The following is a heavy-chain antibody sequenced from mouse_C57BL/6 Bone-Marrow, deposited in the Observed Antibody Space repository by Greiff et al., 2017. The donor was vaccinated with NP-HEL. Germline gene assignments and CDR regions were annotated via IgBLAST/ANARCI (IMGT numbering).Heavy chain of an antibody. V-gene: IGHV1-55*01. D-gene: IGHD1-1*01. CDR1: GYTFTSYW. CDR2: IYPGSGRT. CDR3: ARDYYGSSYRAWCAY. J-gene: IGHJ3*01. Sequence: QVQLQQSGAELVKPGASVKMSCKASGYTFTSYWITWVKQRPGQGLEWIGDIYPGSGRTNYNEKFKSKATLTVDTSSSTAYMQLSSLTSEDSAVYYCARDYYGSSYRAWCAYWGQGTLVTVSA.